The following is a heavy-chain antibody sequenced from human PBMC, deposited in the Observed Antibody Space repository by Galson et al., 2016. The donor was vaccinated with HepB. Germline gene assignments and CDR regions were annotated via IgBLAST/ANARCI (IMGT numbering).Heavy chain of an antibody. D-gene: IGHD1-14*01. V-gene: IGHV3-23*01. Sequence: SLRLSCAASGFTFSSHAMSWVRPAPGKGLEWVSGISGSGGSTYYAGSVKGRFTISRDNSKNTLYVQMNSLRAEDTAVYYCAKGYGLFDYWGQGTLVTVSS. J-gene: IGHJ4*02. CDR1: GFTFSSHA. CDR3: AKGYGLFDY. CDR2: ISGSGGST.